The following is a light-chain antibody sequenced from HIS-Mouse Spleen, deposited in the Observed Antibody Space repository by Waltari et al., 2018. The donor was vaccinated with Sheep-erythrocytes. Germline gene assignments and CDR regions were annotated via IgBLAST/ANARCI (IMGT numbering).Light chain of an antibody. V-gene: IGLV2-11*01. CDR2: DFS. CDR3: CSYAGSYNHV. Sequence: QSALTQPRSVSGSPGQSVPLSCTGNSSDVGGYNYCPWYQPHPGKAPKLMIYDFSKRPSGVPDRFSGSKSGNTASLTISGLQAEDEADYYCCSYAGSYNHVFATGTKVTVL. J-gene: IGLJ1*01. CDR1: SSDVGGYNY.